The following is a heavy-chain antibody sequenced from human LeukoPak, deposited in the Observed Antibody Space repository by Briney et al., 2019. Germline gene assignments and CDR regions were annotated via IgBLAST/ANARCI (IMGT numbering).Heavy chain of an antibody. V-gene: IGHV3-30*09. CDR1: GFTFSNYA. CDR2: ISSCGTYE. J-gene: IGHJ4*02. Sequence: SGKSLRLSCAASGFTFSNYAMHWVRQAPGKGLEWVSLISSCGTYEYYADSVKGRFAISRDNSKNTLYLQLNSLRAEDTAVYYCARDSTYYYDSGSSGPHYFDNWGQGTLVTVSS. D-gene: IGHD3-10*01. CDR3: ARDSTYYYDSGSSGPHYFDN.